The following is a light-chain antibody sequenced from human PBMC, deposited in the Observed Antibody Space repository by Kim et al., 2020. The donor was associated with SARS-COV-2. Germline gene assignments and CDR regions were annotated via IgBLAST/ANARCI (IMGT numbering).Light chain of an antibody. CDR2: QDT. Sequence: QSALTQPASVSGSPGQSITISCIGTSSDVGSYNLVSWYQQHPGKAPKVMIYQDTKRPSGVSDRFSGSKSGNTASLTISGLQAEDEADYYCCSYAGSTTYWVFGGGTQLTVL. CDR3: CSYAGSTTYWV. J-gene: IGLJ3*02. V-gene: IGLV2-23*01. CDR1: SSDVGSYNL.